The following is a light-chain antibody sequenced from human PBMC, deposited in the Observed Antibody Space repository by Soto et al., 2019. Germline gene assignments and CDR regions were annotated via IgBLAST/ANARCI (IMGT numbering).Light chain of an antibody. J-gene: IGKJ1*01. Sequence: AVLLTQSPSSFSASTGDRATITCRASQDIHNYLAWYQQVPGKAPKLLLYAASILQTGVPSRFSGSGSGTDFTLTISRLEPEDFAVYSCQQYGSSPPTFGQGTKVEIK. V-gene: IGKV1-8*01. CDR3: QQYGSSPPT. CDR1: QDIHNY. CDR2: AAS.